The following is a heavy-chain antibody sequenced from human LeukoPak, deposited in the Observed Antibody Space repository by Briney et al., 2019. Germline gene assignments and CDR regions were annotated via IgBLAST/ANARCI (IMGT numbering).Heavy chain of an antibody. V-gene: IGHV3-21*01. D-gene: IGHD6-19*01. CDR3: ARDPSGWYFVDY. CDR1: GFTFSSYS. CDR2: ISSSSSYI. Sequence: GGSLRLSCVASGFTFSSYSMNWVRQAPGKGLEWVSFISSSSSYIYYADSVKGRFTISRDNAKNSLYLQMNSLRAEDTAVYYCARDPSGWYFVDYWGQGTLVTVSS. J-gene: IGHJ4*02.